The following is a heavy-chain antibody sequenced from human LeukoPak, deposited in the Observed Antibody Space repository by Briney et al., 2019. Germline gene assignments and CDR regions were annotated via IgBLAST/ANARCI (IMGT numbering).Heavy chain of an antibody. J-gene: IGHJ4*02. Sequence: PGGSLRLSCAASGFTFSSYAMSWVRQAPGKGLEWVAFIRYDGSNKYYSDSVKGRFTISRDNSKNTLYLQMNSLRAEDTAVYYCAKVGGYCSSTSCWRDYWGQGTLVTVSS. D-gene: IGHD2-2*01. V-gene: IGHV3-30*02. CDR1: GFTFSSYA. CDR3: AKVGGYCSSTSCWRDY. CDR2: IRYDGSNK.